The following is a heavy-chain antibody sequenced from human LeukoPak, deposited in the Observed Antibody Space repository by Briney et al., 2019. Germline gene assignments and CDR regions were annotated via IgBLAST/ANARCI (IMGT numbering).Heavy chain of an antibody. Sequence: PGGTLRLSCAAPGFTLSRYGMSWVRQAPGKGLEWVSAISGSGGSTYYADSVKGRFTISRDNSKNTLYLQMNSLRAEDTAVYYCADDILTGYGRYFDYWGQGTLVTVSS. D-gene: IGHD3-9*01. CDR1: GFTLSRYG. V-gene: IGHV3-23*01. CDR3: ADDILTGYGRYFDY. J-gene: IGHJ4*02. CDR2: ISGSGGST.